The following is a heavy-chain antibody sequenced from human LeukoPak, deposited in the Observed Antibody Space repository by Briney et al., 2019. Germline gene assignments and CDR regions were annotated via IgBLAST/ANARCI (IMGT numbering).Heavy chain of an antibody. CDR3: ASSSSESSGWIWGYYYGMDV. Sequence: PGGSLRLSCSASGFAFRSYGMHWVRQAPGKGLEWVALIWDDGSKKYYGDSVRGRFTISRDNSKNSLVLQMNSLRGEDTAVYYCASSSSESSGWIWGYYYGMDVWGQGTTVTVSS. CDR1: GFAFRSYG. CDR2: IWDDGSKK. V-gene: IGHV3-33*01. J-gene: IGHJ6*02. D-gene: IGHD6-6*01.